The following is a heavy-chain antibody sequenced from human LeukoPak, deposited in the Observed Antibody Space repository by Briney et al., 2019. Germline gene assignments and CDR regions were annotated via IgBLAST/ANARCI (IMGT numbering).Heavy chain of an antibody. Sequence: ASVKVSCKVSGYTLTELSMHWVRQAPGKGLEWMGGFDPEDGETIYAQKFQGRVTMTEDTSTDTAYMELSSLRSEDTAVYYCASYIVATIQLDYWGQGTLVTVSS. CDR2: FDPEDGET. V-gene: IGHV1-24*01. J-gene: IGHJ4*02. CDR3: ASYIVATIQLDY. CDR1: GYTLTELS. D-gene: IGHD5-12*01.